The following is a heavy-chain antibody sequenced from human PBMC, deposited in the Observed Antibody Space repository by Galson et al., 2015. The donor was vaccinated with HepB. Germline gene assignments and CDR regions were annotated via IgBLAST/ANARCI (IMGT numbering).Heavy chain of an antibody. CDR3: GRDRFALDTGMILRTYGLDV. J-gene: IGHJ6*02. D-gene: IGHD5-18*01. CDR2: IYYSGST. Sequence: LSLTCTVSGGSISSSSYYWGWVRQPPGKGLEWIGSIYYSGSTYYSPSLKSRVTISIDTSRNQFSLKVTSVTAADTAVYYCGRDRFALDTGMILRTYGLDVWGQGTTVTVSS. V-gene: IGHV4-39*07. CDR1: GGSISSSSYY.